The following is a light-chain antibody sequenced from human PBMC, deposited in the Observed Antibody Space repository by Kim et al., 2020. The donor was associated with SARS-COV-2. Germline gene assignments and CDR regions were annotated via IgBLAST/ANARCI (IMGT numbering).Light chain of an antibody. CDR3: SSYAGSNKMV. Sequence: GQSVTISCTGTSSDVGGYNYVSWYQQPPGKAPKLMIYEVSKRPSGVPDRFSGSKSGNTASLTVSGLQAEDEADYYCSSYAGSNKMVFGGGTKLTVL. J-gene: IGLJ2*01. CDR2: EVS. V-gene: IGLV2-8*01. CDR1: SSDVGGYNY.